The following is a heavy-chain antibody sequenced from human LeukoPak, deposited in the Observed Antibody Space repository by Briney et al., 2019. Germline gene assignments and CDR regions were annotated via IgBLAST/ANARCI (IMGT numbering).Heavy chain of an antibody. Sequence: WETLSLSCTVSGYSISSCYYWGWRRPPPGEVLEWIGIIYHSGSTYYTASLKSRFTISVDTSKNQFSLKLSPVPAADTAVYYCARIVVVPAADHWFDPWGRGNLVTVSS. V-gene: IGHV4-38-2*02. J-gene: IGHJ5*02. CDR3: ARIVVVPAADHWFDP. CDR2: IYHSGST. D-gene: IGHD2-2*01. CDR1: GYSISSCYY.